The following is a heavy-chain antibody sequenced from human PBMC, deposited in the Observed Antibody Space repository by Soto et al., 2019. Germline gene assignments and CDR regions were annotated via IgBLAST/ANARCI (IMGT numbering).Heavy chain of an antibody. Sequence: SEPMSLTCAVYGGYFSGYYWSWIRQPQGKGLEWIGEINHSGSTNYDPSLKSRVTISVDTSKNQFSLKLSSVTAADTAVYYCARGYCSSTSCYGVSTAWWFDPWGQGTLVTVS. CDR2: INHSGST. CDR3: ARGYCSSTSCYGVSTAWWFDP. D-gene: IGHD2-2*01. CDR1: GGYFSGYY. J-gene: IGHJ5*02. V-gene: IGHV4-34*01.